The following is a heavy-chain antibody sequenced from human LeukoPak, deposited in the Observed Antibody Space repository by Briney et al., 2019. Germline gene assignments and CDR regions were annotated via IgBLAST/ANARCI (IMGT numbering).Heavy chain of an antibody. CDR2: INPHSGGT. Sequence: ASVKVSCKTSGYTFSDNYIHWVRQAPGQGLEWMGWINPHSGGTSYGENFQGRVTLTRDTSISTAYMDLSSLISDDTAVYYCAREFMGVTAFDIWGQGTMVTVSS. V-gene: IGHV1-2*02. CDR1: GYTFSDNY. D-gene: IGHD2-21*02. J-gene: IGHJ3*02. CDR3: AREFMGVTAFDI.